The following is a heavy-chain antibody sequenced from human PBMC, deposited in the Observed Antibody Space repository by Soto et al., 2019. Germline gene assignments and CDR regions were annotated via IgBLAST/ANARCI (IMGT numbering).Heavy chain of an antibody. J-gene: IGHJ3*02. CDR1: GFTFSSYV. Sequence: EVQLLESGGGLVQPGGSLRLSCAASGFTFSSYVMNWVRQAPGKGLEWDSTISGSGGSTYYADSVEGRFTFSRDNSKNTLHLLMNGLRAEDTAVYYGAKGGINGWYDAFDIWGQGTMVTVSS. CDR3: AKGGINGWYDAFDI. V-gene: IGHV3-23*01. CDR2: ISGSGGST. D-gene: IGHD6-19*01.